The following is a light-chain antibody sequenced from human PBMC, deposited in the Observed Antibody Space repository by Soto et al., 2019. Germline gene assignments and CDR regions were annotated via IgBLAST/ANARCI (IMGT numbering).Light chain of an antibody. CDR2: EVT. V-gene: IGLV2-23*02. Sequence: QSALTQPASVSGSPGQSITISCTGTSSDVGSYNRVSWYQQHPAKAPKLMIYEVTKRPSGVSNRFSGSKSGNTASLTISGLQAEDEGEYYCCSDAGTLTWVFGGGTTVTVL. CDR3: CSDAGTLTWV. CDR1: SSDVGSYNR. J-gene: IGLJ3*02.